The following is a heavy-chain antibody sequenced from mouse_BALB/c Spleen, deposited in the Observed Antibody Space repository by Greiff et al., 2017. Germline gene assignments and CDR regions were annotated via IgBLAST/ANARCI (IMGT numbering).Heavy chain of an antibody. CDR3: ASDYRYGGFAY. V-gene: IGHV14-1*02. Sequence: EVKLQESGAELVKPGASVKLSCKASGYTFTSYYMHWVKQRPEQGLEWIGWIDPENGNTIYDPKFQGKASITADTSSNTAYLQLSSLTSEDTAVYYCASDYRYGGFAYWGQGTLVTVSA. CDR2: IDPENGNT. J-gene: IGHJ3*01. D-gene: IGHD2-14*01. CDR1: GYTFTSYY.